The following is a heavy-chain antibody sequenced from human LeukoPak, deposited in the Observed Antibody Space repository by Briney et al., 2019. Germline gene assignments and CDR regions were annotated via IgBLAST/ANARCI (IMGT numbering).Heavy chain of an antibody. CDR1: GFTFSSYG. CDR2: ISYDGSNK. J-gene: IGHJ4*02. D-gene: IGHD1-26*01. V-gene: IGHV3-30*18. CDR3: AKDEFYSGSYIDY. Sequence: PGRSLRLSCAASGFTFSSYGMHWVRQAPGKGLEWVAVISYDGSNKYYADSVKGRFTISRDNSKNTLYLQMNSLRAEDTAVYYCAKDEFYSGSYIDYWGQGTLVTVSS.